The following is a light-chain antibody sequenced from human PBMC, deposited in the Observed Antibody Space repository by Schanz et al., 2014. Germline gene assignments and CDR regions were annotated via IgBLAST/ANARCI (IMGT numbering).Light chain of an antibody. V-gene: IGKV4-1*01. Sequence: DIVMTQSPDSLAVSLGERATIHCKSSQSVLYSSNEKNYLAWYQQKPGQPPKLLIYWASTRQSGVPDRFSGSGSETDFTLTISSLEAEDVAVYYCQQYYATPFTFGPGTKVDI. CDR2: WAS. CDR3: QQYYATPFT. CDR1: QSVLYSSNEKNY. J-gene: IGKJ3*01.